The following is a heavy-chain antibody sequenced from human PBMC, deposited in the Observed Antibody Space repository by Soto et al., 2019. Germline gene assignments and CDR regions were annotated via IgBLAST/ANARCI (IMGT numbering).Heavy chain of an antibody. CDR1: GYTFTSYG. V-gene: IGHV1-18*01. Sequence: QVQLVQSGAEVKKPGASVKVSCKASGYTFTSYGISWVRQAPGQGLEWMGWISAYNGNTNYAQKLQGRVTMTTVTDTSTAYMEMRSLRSDDTAVYYCARRIRSPRLGSGIINWFDPLGQGTMVTVSS. CDR3: ARRIRSPRLGSGIINWFDP. D-gene: IGHD3-10*01. CDR2: ISAYNGNT. J-gene: IGHJ5*02.